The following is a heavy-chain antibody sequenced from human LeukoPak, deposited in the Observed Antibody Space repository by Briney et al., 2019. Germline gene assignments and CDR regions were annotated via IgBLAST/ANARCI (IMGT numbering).Heavy chain of an antibody. CDR3: ARARDGHINNWFDP. Sequence: PSETLSLTCTVSSGSINSYYWSWIRQPPGKGLEWIGYIYYSGSTEYNPSLKSRVTISVDTSKNQFSLKMSSVTAADTAVYYCARARDGHINNWFDPWGQGTLVTVSS. D-gene: IGHD5-24*01. J-gene: IGHJ5*02. CDR2: IYYSGST. CDR1: SGSINSYY. V-gene: IGHV4-59*01.